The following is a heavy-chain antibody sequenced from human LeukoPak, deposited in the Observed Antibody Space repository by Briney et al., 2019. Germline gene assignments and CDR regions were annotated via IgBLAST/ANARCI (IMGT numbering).Heavy chain of an antibody. V-gene: IGHV3-21*01. Sequence: PGGSLRLSCAASGFTFSSYSMNWVRQAPGKGLEWVSSISSSSSYIYYADSVKGRFAISRDNAKNSLYLQMNSLRAEDTAVYYCARDRYDSSGYAPWGQGTLVTVSS. CDR1: GFTFSSYS. CDR3: ARDRYDSSGYAP. J-gene: IGHJ5*02. CDR2: ISSSSSYI. D-gene: IGHD3-22*01.